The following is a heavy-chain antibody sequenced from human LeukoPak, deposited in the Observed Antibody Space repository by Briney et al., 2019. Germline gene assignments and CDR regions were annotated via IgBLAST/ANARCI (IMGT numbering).Heavy chain of an antibody. CDR1: GGSFSGYY. V-gene: IGHV4-34*01. CDR2: INHSGST. Sequence: SETLSLTCAVYGGSFSGYYWSWIRQPPGKGLEWIGEINHSGSTNYNPSLKSRVTISVDTSKNQFSLKLSSVTAADTAVYYCARGFGGSFSVWGQGTLVTVSS. CDR3: ARGFGGSFSV. J-gene: IGHJ4*02. D-gene: IGHD1-26*01.